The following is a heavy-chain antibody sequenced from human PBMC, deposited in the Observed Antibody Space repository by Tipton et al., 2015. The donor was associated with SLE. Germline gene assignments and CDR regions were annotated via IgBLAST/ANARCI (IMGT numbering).Heavy chain of an antibody. V-gene: IGHV4-38-2*01. J-gene: IGHJ3*02. D-gene: IGHD2-15*01. Sequence: TLSLTCAVSGYSISSGYYWGWIRQPPGKGLEWIGYIYTSGSTNYNPSLKSRVTISVDTSKNQFSLKLSSVTAADTAVYYCARGEDIVVAVDAFDIWGQGTMVTVSS. CDR3: ARGEDIVVAVDAFDI. CDR2: IYTSGST. CDR1: GYSISSGYY.